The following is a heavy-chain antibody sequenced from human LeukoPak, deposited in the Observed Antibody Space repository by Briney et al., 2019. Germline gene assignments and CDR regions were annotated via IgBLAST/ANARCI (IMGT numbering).Heavy chain of an antibody. Sequence: SETLSLTCTVSGGSISSGGYYWSWIRQHPGKGLEWIGYIYYSGSTYYKPSLKRRVNISVDTSKNQFSLKLSSVTAAATAVYYCARDGPYCGGDCYSSYYYYGMDVWGQGTTVTVSS. J-gene: IGHJ6*02. CDR3: ARDGPYCGGDCYSSYYYYGMDV. D-gene: IGHD2-21*02. V-gene: IGHV4-31*03. CDR2: IYYSGST. CDR1: GGSISSGGYY.